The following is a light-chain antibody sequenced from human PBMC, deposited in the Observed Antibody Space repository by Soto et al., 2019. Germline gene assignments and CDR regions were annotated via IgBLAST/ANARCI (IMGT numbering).Light chain of an antibody. Sequence: DIQMTQSPSTLSASVGDRVTITCRASQSLGISLAWHQQKPGKAPKLLISKASSLESGVPSRFSGSGSGTEFTLTISSLQPDDFATYYCQHYNSYRSFGQGTKVEI. J-gene: IGKJ1*01. CDR2: KAS. V-gene: IGKV1-5*03. CDR3: QHYNSYRS. CDR1: QSLGIS.